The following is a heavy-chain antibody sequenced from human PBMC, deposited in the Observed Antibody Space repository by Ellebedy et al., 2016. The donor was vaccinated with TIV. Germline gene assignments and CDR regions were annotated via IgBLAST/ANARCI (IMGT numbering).Heavy chain of an antibody. V-gene: IGHV2-5*01. D-gene: IGHD3-10*01. J-gene: IGHJ5*02. CDR2: IYWNDDK. CDR3: ARSPYGSPSDWFDP. CDR1: GFSLSTSGVG. Sequence: SGPTLVKPTQTLTLTCTFSGFSLSTSGVGVGWIRRPPGKALEWLALIYWNDDKRYSPSLKSRLTITKDTSKNQVVLTMTNMDPVDTATYYCARSPYGSPSDWFDPWGQGTLVTVSS.